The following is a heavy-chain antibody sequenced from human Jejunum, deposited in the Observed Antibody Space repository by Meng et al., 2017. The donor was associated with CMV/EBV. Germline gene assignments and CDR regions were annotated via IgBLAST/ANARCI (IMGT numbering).Heavy chain of an antibody. CDR2: IYTDGDT. CDR1: GFSVRTVY. D-gene: IGHD4-17*01. CDR3: VRNGAGDH. Sequence: EVQLGECGGGLIQPGGSLGLSCAASGFSVRTVYMNWVRQAPGKGLEWVSVIYTDGDTYYADSVKGRFTISRDISNNMLFLQMNRLRAEDTAVYYCVRNGAGDHWGQGTLVTVSS. V-gene: IGHV3-53*01. J-gene: IGHJ4*02.